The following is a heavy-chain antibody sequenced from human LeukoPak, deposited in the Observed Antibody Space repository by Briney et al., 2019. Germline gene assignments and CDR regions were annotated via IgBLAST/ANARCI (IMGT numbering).Heavy chain of an antibody. J-gene: IGHJ4*02. V-gene: IGHV3-30*18. CDR2: ISYDGSNK. D-gene: IGHD6-13*01. CDR3: AKDASSSLEY. Sequence: GGSLRLSCAASGFTLSDYGMHWVRQAPGKGLEWVALISYDGSNKYYADSVKGRFTISRDNSKNTLYLQMNSLRTEDTAVCYCAKDASSSLEYWGQGTLVTVSS. CDR1: GFTLSDYG.